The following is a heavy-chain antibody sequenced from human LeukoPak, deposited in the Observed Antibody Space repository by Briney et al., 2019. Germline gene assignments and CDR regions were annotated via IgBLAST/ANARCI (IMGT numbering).Heavy chain of an antibody. J-gene: IGHJ4*02. V-gene: IGHV3-21*01. D-gene: IGHD3-22*01. Sequence: GGSLRLSCAASGFTFSSYIMNWVRQAPGKGLEWVSSISSSSSYIYYADSVKGRFTISRDNAKNSLYLQMNSLRAEDTAVYYCARDRHRYHYDGSGYPPYWGQGTLVTVSS. CDR3: ARDRHRYHYDGSGYPPY. CDR1: GFTFSSYI. CDR2: ISSSSSYI.